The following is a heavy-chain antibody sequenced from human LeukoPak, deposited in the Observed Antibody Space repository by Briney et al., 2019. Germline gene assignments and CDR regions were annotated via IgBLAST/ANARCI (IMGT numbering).Heavy chain of an antibody. Sequence: GGSLRLSCGASGFTFSNYEMNWVRQAPGMGPEWVSYISDSGSTIYYADSVRGRFTISRDNAKNSLYLQMNSLRAEDTAVYYCARVSYFGSAGFDYWGQGTLVTVSS. D-gene: IGHD2-21*01. CDR1: GFTFSNYE. V-gene: IGHV3-48*03. CDR3: ARVSYFGSAGFDY. J-gene: IGHJ4*02. CDR2: ISDSGSTI.